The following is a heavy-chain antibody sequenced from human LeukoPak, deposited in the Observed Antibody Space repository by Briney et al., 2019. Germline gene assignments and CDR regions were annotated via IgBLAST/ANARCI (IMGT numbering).Heavy chain of an antibody. V-gene: IGHV4-34*01. Sequence: SETLSLTCAVSGGSFSGYYWSWIRQPPGKGLEWIGEINHSGSTNYNPSLKSRVTISVDTSKNQFSLKLGSVTAADTAVYYCAPHSSQHDAFDIWGQGTMVTVSS. CDR1: GGSFSGYY. J-gene: IGHJ3*02. D-gene: IGHD6-13*01. CDR2: INHSGST. CDR3: APHSSQHDAFDI.